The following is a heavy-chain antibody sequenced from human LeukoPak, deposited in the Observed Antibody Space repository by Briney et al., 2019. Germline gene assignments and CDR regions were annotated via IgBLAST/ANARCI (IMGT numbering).Heavy chain of an antibody. CDR1: GGSISSGGYY. CDR2: IYYSGST. V-gene: IGHV4-31*03. CDR3: ARDRISYYDILTGYPGYFDY. J-gene: IGHJ4*02. Sequence: SETLSLTCTVSGGSISSGGYYWSWIRQHPGKGLEWIGYIYYSGSTYYNPSLKSRVTISVDTSKNQFSLKLSSVTAADTAVYYCARDRISYYDILTGYPGYFDYWGQGTLVTVSS. D-gene: IGHD3-9*01.